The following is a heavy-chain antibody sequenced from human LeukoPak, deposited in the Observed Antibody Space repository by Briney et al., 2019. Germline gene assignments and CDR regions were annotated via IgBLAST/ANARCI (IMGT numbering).Heavy chain of an antibody. CDR1: GDSISSSVFY. CDR2: IYFSGST. CDR3: ARAADYYDSGGYSNAFDI. V-gene: IGHV4-61*08. J-gene: IGHJ3*02. Sequence: SETLSLTCTVSGDSISSSVFYWTWIRQSPGKGLEWIGYIYFSGSTNYNPSLRSRVTISVDTSKNQFSLKLSSVTAADTAVYYCARAADYYDSGGYSNAFDIWGQGTMVTVSS. D-gene: IGHD3-22*01.